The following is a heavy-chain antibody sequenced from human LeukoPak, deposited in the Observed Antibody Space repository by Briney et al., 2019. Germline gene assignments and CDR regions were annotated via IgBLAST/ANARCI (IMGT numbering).Heavy chain of an antibody. CDR3: ARSEVVVVTAAPHFDY. CDR1: GYTFTAYY. CDR2: INPNSGGT. V-gene: IGHV1-2*02. J-gene: IGHJ4*02. Sequence: GASVKVSCKASGYTFTAYYIHWVRQTPGQGLGWMGWINPNSGGTNYAQNFQGRVTMTSDTSTYTTHMERSRLRSDDASVYYCARSEVVVVTAAPHFDYWGQGTLVTVSS. D-gene: IGHD2-15*01.